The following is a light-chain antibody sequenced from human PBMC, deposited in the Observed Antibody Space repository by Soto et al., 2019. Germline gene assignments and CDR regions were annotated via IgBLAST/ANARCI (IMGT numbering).Light chain of an antibody. CDR1: QSVSNN. Sequence: EIVMTQSPATLYVSPGERATLSCRASQSVSNNLIWYQQKSGQAPRLLIYGASTRATGIPARFSGSGSGTEFTLTISSLQSEDSAVYYCQQYDNWPPYTFGQGTKVEIK. J-gene: IGKJ2*01. CDR3: QQYDNWPPYT. V-gene: IGKV3-15*01. CDR2: GAS.